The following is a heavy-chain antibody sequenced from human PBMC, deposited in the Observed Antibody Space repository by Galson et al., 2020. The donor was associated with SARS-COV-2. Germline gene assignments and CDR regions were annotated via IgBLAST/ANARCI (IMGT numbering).Heavy chain of an antibody. CDR3: ASSPSIEGSGTRFSFQH. CDR2: ISYDGSYK. D-gene: IGHD1-26*01. CDR1: GFPFSTYA. J-gene: IGHJ1*01. Sequence: GESLKISCAASGFPFSTYAMHWVRQAPGKGLEWVAAISYDGSYKHDVDSLKGRFTISRDNSKNTLYLQMNSLRPEDTAVYYCASSPSIEGSGTRFSFQHWGQGTLVTVSS. V-gene: IGHV3-30*01.